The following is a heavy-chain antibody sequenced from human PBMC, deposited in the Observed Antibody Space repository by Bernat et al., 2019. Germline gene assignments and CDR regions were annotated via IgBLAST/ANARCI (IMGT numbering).Heavy chain of an antibody. Sequence: QVQLMESGGGVVQPGRSLRLSCAASGFTFSSYGMHWVRQAPGKGLEWVAVIWYDGSNKYYADSVKGRFTISRDNSKNTLYLQMNSLRAEDTAVYYCALDSSSSDYFDYWGQGTLVTVSS. CDR2: IWYDGSNK. J-gene: IGHJ4*02. CDR1: GFTFSSYG. D-gene: IGHD6-6*01. V-gene: IGHV3-33*01. CDR3: ALDSSSSDYFDY.